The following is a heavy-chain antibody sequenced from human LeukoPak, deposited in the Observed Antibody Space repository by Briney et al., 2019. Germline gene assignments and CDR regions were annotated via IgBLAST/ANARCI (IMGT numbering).Heavy chain of an antibody. Sequence: PGGSLRLSCAASGFTFSSYWMSWVRQAPGKGLEWVANIKQDGSEKYYVDSVKGRFTISRDNAKNSLYLQMNSLRAEDTAVYYCARDQDYVWGSYRPYYFDYWGRGTLVTVSS. CDR2: IKQDGSEK. D-gene: IGHD3-16*02. J-gene: IGHJ4*02. CDR1: GFTFSSYW. V-gene: IGHV3-7*01. CDR3: ARDQDYVWGSYRPYYFDY.